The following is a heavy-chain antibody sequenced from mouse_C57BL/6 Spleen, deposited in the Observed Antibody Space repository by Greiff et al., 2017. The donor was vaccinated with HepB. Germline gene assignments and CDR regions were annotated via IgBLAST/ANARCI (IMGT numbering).Heavy chain of an antibody. CDR2: INPNNGGN. J-gene: IGHJ4*01. CDR1: GYTFTDYN. D-gene: IGHD2-2*01. Sequence: EVQLQQSGPELVKPGASVKMSCKASGYTFTDYNMHWVKQSHGKSLEWIGYINPNNGGNSNNQKFKGKATLTVNKSSSTAYMELRSLTSEDSAVYYCARGGYLYYYAMDYWGQGTSVTVSS. V-gene: IGHV1-22*01. CDR3: ARGGYLYYYAMDY.